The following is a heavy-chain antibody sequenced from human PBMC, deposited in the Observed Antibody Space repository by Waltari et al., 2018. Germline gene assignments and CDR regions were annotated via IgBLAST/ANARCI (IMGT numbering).Heavy chain of an antibody. CDR2: FDPEDGET. V-gene: IGHV1-24*01. CDR1: GSTITELS. D-gene: IGHD2-2*01. CDR3: ATDGCSSTSCYGSYYYYGMDV. Sequence: QVQLVQSGAEVKKPGASVKVSCKVSGSTITELSIHWLRQAPGKGLEWMGGFDPEDGETIYAQKFQGRVTMTEDTSTDTAYMELSSLRSEDTAVYYCATDGCSSTSCYGSYYYYGMDVWGQGTTVTVSS. J-gene: IGHJ6*02.